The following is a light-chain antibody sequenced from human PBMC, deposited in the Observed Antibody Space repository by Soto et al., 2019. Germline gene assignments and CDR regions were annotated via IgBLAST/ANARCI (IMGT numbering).Light chain of an antibody. Sequence: EIVLTQSPGTLSLSPGEGATLSSRASQSLSSIYLAWYQQKPGQAPRLLIYRTSSRAADIPDRFSGSGSGTDFTLTINRLEPEDFAVYYCQQYDSSPRTFGQGTKVDIK. V-gene: IGKV3-20*01. CDR2: RTS. CDR3: QQYDSSPRT. CDR1: QSLSSIY. J-gene: IGKJ1*01.